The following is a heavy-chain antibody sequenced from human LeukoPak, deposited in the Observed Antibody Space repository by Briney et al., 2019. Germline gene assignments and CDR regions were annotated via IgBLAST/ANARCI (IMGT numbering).Heavy chain of an antibody. Sequence: GGSLRLSCVASGFSFSTHWMNWLRQAPGKGLEWVANINEDGSEKNYVDSVKGRFTISRDNANNSLYLQINSLRVEDTAVYYCASSFRVSLDHWGQGALVIVSS. CDR2: INEDGSEK. CDR1: GFSFSTHW. V-gene: IGHV3-7*01. J-gene: IGHJ4*02. CDR3: ASSFRVSLDH. D-gene: IGHD2/OR15-2a*01.